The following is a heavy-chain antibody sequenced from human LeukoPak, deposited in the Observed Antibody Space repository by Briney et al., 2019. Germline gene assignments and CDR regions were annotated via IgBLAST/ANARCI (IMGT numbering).Heavy chain of an antibody. CDR3: ANGGDFYYFDY. D-gene: IGHD2/OR15-2a*01. Sequence: SEXLSLTCAVSGYSISSGYYWGWSRQPPGKGVEWIGSIYNSGSTYYNPSLKRGVTISVDSTKNNVSLKLSSVTAADTAVYYCANGGDFYYFDYWGQGTLVTVSS. CDR2: IYNSGST. V-gene: IGHV4-38-2*01. J-gene: IGHJ4*02. CDR1: GYSISSGYY.